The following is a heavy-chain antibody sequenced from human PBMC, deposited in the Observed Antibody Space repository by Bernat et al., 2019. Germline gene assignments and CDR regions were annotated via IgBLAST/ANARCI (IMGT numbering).Heavy chain of an antibody. J-gene: IGHJ4*02. D-gene: IGHD3-3*01. CDR2: IRSKAYGATT. Sequence: EVQLVESGGGLVKPGRSLRLSCTASGFTFGDYAMSWFRQAPGKGREWVGFIRSKAYGATTEYAASVKGRFTISRDDSKSIAYLQMNSLKTEDTAVYYCTRDIGVLRFLEWLLYGFDYWGQGTLVTVSS. CDR3: TRDIGVLRFLEWLLYGFDY. V-gene: IGHV3-49*05. CDR1: GFTFGDYA.